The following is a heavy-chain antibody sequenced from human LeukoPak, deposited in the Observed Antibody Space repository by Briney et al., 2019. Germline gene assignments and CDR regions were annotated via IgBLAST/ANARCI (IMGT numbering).Heavy chain of an antibody. CDR3: AKVQSKSGYAHYSFDY. CDR2: ISYDGSNK. V-gene: IGHV3-30*18. CDR1: GFTFSSYG. J-gene: IGHJ4*02. Sequence: GRSLRLSCAASGFTFSSYGMHWVRQAPGKGLEWVAVISYDGSNKYYADSVKGRFTISRDNSKNTLYLQMNSLRAEDTAVYYCAKVQSKSGYAHYSFDYWGQGTLVTVSS. D-gene: IGHD5-12*01.